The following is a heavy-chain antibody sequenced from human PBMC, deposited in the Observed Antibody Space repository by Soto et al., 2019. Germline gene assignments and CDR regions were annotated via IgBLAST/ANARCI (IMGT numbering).Heavy chain of an antibody. D-gene: IGHD1-26*01. V-gene: IGHV3-33*01. CDR3: ARDYSFMGATGSFDY. J-gene: IGHJ4*02. CDR1: GFTFSSYG. CDR2: IWYDGSNK. Sequence: QVQLVESGGGVVQPGRSLRLSCAASGFTFSSYGMHWVRQAPGKGLEWVAVIWYDGSNKYYADSVKGRFTISRDNSKNTLYLQMNSLRAEDTAVYYCARDYSFMGATGSFDYWGQGTLVTVSS.